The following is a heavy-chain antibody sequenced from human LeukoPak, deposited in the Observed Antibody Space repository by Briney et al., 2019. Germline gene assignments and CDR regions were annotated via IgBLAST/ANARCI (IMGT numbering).Heavy chain of an antibody. J-gene: IGHJ5*02. CDR2: INGDGTTT. CDR1: GFTFSSYL. CDR3: SRRVDATRWFDP. D-gene: IGHD2-15*01. V-gene: IGHV3-74*01. Sequence: PGGSLRLSCAASGFTFSSYLMHWVRQAPGKGLECVSRINGDGTTTNYADSVKGRFTISRDNAKNTLYLEMNSLRAEDTAVYYCSRRVDATRWFDPWGQGTLVTVSS.